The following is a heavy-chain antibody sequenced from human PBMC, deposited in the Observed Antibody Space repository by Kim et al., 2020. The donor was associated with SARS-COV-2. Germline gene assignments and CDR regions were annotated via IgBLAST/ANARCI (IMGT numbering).Heavy chain of an antibody. J-gene: IGHJ4*02. CDR1: GGSISSGCYY. D-gene: IGHD3-3*01. V-gene: IGHV4-31*03. CDR3: ARGPTGYFGGVIHFDY. CDR2: IYYSGST. Sequence: SETLSLTCTVSGGSISSGCYYWSWIRQHPGKGLKWIGYIYYSGSTYYNPSLKSRVTISVDTSKNQFSLKLSSVTAADAAVYYCARGPTGYFGGVIHFDYWGQGTLVTVSS.